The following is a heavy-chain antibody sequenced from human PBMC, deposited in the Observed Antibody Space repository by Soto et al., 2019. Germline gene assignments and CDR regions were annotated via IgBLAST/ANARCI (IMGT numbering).Heavy chain of an antibody. CDR1: GGSISTYY. V-gene: IGHV4-59*01. CDR3: ARDQLSSGLYVWFDP. D-gene: IGHD6-25*01. Sequence: SETLSLTCTVSGGSISTYYWSWIRQPPGKGLEWLGYIYYDGSTSYNPSLRSRVTISVDTSKNQFSLILSSVTSADTAVYYCARDQLSSGLYVWFDPWGQGTLVTVSS. J-gene: IGHJ5*02. CDR2: IYYDGST.